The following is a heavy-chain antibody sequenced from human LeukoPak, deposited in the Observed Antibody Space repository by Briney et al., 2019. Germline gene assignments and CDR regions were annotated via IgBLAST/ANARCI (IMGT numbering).Heavy chain of an antibody. CDR3: ARAVMGGYIPYAFDI. CDR2: IYYSGST. J-gene: IGHJ3*02. Sequence: SETLSLTCTVSGDSISSYYWSWIRQPPGKGLEWLGYIYYSGSTNYNPSLKSRVTISVDTSKNQFSLKLSSVTAADTAVYYCARAVMGGYIPYAFDIWGQGTMVTVSS. CDR1: GDSISSYY. D-gene: IGHD5-12*01. V-gene: IGHV4-59*01.